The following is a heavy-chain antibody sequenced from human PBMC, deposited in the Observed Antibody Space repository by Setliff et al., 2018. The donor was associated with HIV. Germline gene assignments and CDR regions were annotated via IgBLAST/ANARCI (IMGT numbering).Heavy chain of an antibody. CDR3: ARDPYYNFVLGYFDL. CDR2: IYYSGST. Sequence: ETLSLTCTVSGGSISSHYWSWIRQPPGKGLEWIGSIYYSGSTNYNPSLKSRVTISVDTSKNQFSLKLSSVTAADTAVYYCARDPYYNFVLGYFDLWGRGTLVTVSS. J-gene: IGHJ2*01. V-gene: IGHV4-59*11. D-gene: IGHD3-3*01. CDR1: GGSISSHY.